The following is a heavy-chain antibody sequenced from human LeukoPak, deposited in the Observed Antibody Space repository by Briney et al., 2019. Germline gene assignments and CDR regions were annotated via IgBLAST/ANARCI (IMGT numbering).Heavy chain of an antibody. Sequence: GASVKVSCKASGYTFTSYGISWVRQAPGQGLEWMGWISAYNGNTNYAQKLQGRVSMTTDTSTGTAYMELRSLRSDDTAVYYCARDFVYYDRLGLYYFEYWGQGTLVTVSS. J-gene: IGHJ4*02. CDR3: ARDFVYYDRLGLYYFEY. D-gene: IGHD3-22*01. CDR1: GYTFTSYG. CDR2: ISAYNGNT. V-gene: IGHV1-18*01.